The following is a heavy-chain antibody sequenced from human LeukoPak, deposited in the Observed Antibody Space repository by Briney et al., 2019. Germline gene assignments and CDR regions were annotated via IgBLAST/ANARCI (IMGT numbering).Heavy chain of an antibody. CDR3: ATRFGLDYYYYDMDV. D-gene: IGHD3-10*01. CDR2: IDGDGANT. Sequence: GGSLRLSCAASGFTFSLYAMTWVRQPPEKGLEWVSTIDGDGANTYYADSVRGRFTISRDNSKNTLSLQMTSLRADDTAVYYCATRFGLDYYYYDMDVWGKGTTVTVSS. CDR1: GFTFSLYA. J-gene: IGHJ6*03. V-gene: IGHV3-23*01.